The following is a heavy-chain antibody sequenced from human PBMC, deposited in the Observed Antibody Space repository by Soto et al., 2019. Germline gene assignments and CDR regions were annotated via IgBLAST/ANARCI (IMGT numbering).Heavy chain of an antibody. J-gene: IGHJ6*02. Sequence: EVQLVESGGGLVQPGGSLRLSCAASGFTFISHWIHWVRQTPGKGLVWVSRIDVGGNNRNYADSVKGRFTISRDNAKKTVYLTMNSLRADDTAVYYCVRGMYRKFGMDVWGQGTTV. V-gene: IGHV3-74*01. CDR1: GFTFISHW. D-gene: IGHD2-8*01. CDR3: VRGMYRKFGMDV. CDR2: IDVGGNNR.